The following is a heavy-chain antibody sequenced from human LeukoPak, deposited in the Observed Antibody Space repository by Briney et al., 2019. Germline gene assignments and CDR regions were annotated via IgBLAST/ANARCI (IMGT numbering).Heavy chain of an antibody. D-gene: IGHD1-7*01. CDR1: GDSIRSSSHY. Sequence: SETLSLTCSVSGDSIRSSSHYWGWIRQPPGKGLEWIGSIYYTGSTYYNPSLKSRVTIPVDTSKNQFSLKLSSVTAADTAVYYCARINWNYDYWGQGTLVTVSS. CDR3: ARINWNYDY. V-gene: IGHV4-39*01. CDR2: IYYTGST. J-gene: IGHJ4*02.